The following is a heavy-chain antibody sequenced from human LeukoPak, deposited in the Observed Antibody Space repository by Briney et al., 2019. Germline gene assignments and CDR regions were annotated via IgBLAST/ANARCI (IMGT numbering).Heavy chain of an antibody. Sequence: GGSLRLSCAASGFTFSSYWMHWVRQAPGKGLEWVSYITVSGSPMMYADSVKGRFTISRDNAKNSLYLQMNSLRVEDSAVYYCATSERSYSASGTFDNWGLGTLVTVSS. V-gene: IGHV3-48*01. D-gene: IGHD3-10*01. CDR3: ATSERSYSASGTFDN. CDR2: ITVSGSPM. CDR1: GFTFSSYW. J-gene: IGHJ4*02.